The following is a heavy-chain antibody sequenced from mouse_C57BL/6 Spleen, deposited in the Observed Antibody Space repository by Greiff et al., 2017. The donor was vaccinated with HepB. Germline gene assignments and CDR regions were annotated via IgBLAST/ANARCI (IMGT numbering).Heavy chain of an antibody. CDR1: GYTFTDYE. Sequence: QVHVKQSGAELVRPGASVTLSCKASGYTFTDYEMHWVKQTPVHGLEWIGAIDPETGGTAYNQKFKGKAILTADKSSSTAYMELRSLTSEDSAVYYCTREGITTVDYWGQGTTLTVSS. CDR2: IDPETGGT. V-gene: IGHV1-15*01. CDR3: TREGITTVDY. D-gene: IGHD1-1*01. J-gene: IGHJ2*01.